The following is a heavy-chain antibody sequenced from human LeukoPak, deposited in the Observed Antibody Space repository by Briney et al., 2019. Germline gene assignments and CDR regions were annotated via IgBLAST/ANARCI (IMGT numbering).Heavy chain of an antibody. V-gene: IGHV3-48*04. CDR2: IIGSSRTI. D-gene: IGHD5-12*01. CDR3: ATLYGGSTDY. Sequence: GGSLRLSCAASGFTFSSYSMNWVRQAPGKGLEWVSYIIGSSRTIYYADSVKGRFTISRDNAKNTLYLQMNSLRVEDTAVYYCATLYGGSTDYWGQGTLVTVSS. J-gene: IGHJ4*02. CDR1: GFTFSSYS.